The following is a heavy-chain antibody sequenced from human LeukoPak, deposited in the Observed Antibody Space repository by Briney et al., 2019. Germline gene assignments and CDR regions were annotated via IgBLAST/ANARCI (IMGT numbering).Heavy chain of an antibody. CDR2: INHSGST. J-gene: IGHJ3*02. V-gene: IGHV4-34*08. D-gene: IGHD4-23*01. Sequence: PGGSLRLSCAASGFTVSSNYMSWIRQPPGKGLEWIGEINHSGSTNYNPSLKSRVTISVDTSKNQFSLKLSSVTAADTAVYYCAQGYGGKKPSQAFDAFDIWGQGTMVTVSS. CDR3: AQGYGGKKPSQAFDAFDI. CDR1: GFTVSSNY.